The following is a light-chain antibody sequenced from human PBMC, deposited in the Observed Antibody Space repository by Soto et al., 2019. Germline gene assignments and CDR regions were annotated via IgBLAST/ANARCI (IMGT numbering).Light chain of an antibody. V-gene: IGKV1-5*01. CDR3: RQYGSSLWT. Sequence: DIQMTQSPSTLSASIGDRVTITCRASQTISSWLAWYQQKPGKAPKLLIYDASSLQSGVPSRFSGSGSGTEFTLTSSRLEWEEFSVYYCRQYGSSLWTVRQGTQVDSK. CDR2: DAS. CDR1: QTISSW. J-gene: IGKJ1*01.